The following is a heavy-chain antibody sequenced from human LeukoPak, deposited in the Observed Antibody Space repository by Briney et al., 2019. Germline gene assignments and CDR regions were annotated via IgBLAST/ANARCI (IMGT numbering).Heavy chain of an antibody. Sequence: GGSLRLSCAASGFTFSTYAMHWVSQAQGKGLEWVAVISYDGSNKYYADSGKGRFTISRDNSKNTLYLQMNTLRAEDTAVYYCVRDSYGMDVWGQGTTVTVSS. J-gene: IGHJ6*02. CDR3: VRDSYGMDV. CDR2: ISYDGSNK. CDR1: GFTFSTYA. V-gene: IGHV3-30*03.